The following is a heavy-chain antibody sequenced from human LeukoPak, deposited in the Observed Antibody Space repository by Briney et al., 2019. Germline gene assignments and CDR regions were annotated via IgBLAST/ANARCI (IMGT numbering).Heavy chain of an antibody. CDR3: ARGHYYYYYGMDV. J-gene: IGHJ6*02. V-gene: IGHV4-59*01. CDR1: GGSISSYY. Sequence: SETLSLTCTVSGGSISSYYWSWIRQPPGKGLEWIGYIYYSGSTNYNPSLKSRVTISVDTSKNQFSLKLSSVTAADTAVYYCARGHYYYYYGMDVWGQGTTVTVSS. CDR2: IYYSGST.